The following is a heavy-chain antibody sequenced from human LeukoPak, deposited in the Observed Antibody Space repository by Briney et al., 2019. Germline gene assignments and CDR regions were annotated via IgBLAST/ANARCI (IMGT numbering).Heavy chain of an antibody. CDR2: INHTGST. V-gene: IGHV4-34*01. CDR3: AIGRWFPSFFDY. CDR1: GGSFSGYY. J-gene: IGHJ4*02. Sequence: SETLSLTCAVYGGSFSGYYWSWIRQPPGKRLEWIGEINHTGSTNYNPSLKSRVTISVDTSKNQFSLKLSSVTAADTAVYYCAIGRWFPSFFDYWGQGTLVTVSS. D-gene: IGHD2-15*01.